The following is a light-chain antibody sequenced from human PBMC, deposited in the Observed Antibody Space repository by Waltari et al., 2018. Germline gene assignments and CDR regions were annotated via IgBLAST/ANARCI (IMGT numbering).Light chain of an antibody. CDR2: GKN. CDR3: NSRDSSGNHPVV. Sequence: SSELTQAPAVSVALGQTVRITYQGDSLRSYYASWYQQKPGQAPVLVIYGKNNRPSGIPDRCSGSSSGNTASLTITGAQAEDEADYYCNSRDSSGNHPVVFGGGTKLTVL. CDR1: SLRSYY. J-gene: IGLJ2*01. V-gene: IGLV3-19*01.